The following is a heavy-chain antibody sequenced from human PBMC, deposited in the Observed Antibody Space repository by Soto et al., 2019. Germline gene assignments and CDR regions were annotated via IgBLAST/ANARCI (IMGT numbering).Heavy chain of an antibody. Sequence: EVQLMESGGGLVQPGGSLRLSCAASGFTFDNYAMNWVRQAPGKGLERVSGISATGGSTYYAASVRGRFGISRDNSKNTLDLQMISLRAEDTAVYYCARSLDVFLWLGELLSLGFDSWGQGTLVTASS. CDR3: ARSLDVFLWLGELLSLGFDS. J-gene: IGHJ4*02. V-gene: IGHV3-23*01. CDR2: ISATGGST. D-gene: IGHD3-10*01. CDR1: GFTFDNYA.